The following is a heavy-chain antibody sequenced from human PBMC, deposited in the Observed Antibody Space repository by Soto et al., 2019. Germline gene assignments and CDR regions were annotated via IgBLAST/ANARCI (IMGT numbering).Heavy chain of an antibody. J-gene: IGHJ6*02. Sequence: AXGSLVLSCVASAFSSHHHAIHWVRQGPGKGLEWVSGIHWNNGATGYADSVKGRFTIFKDNVKNSVYLQMNSLRTDDTAFYYCTEDILPGGADVWGQGTTVTVSS. CDR1: AFSSHHHA. CDR3: TEDILPGGADV. V-gene: IGHV3-9*02. CDR2: IHWNNGAT. D-gene: IGHD3-16*01.